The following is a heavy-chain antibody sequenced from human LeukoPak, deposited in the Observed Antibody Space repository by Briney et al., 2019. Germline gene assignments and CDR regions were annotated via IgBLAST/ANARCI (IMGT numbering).Heavy chain of an antibody. CDR1: GFTFSSYG. J-gene: IGHJ3*02. V-gene: IGHV3-33*01. Sequence: GGSLRLSCAASGFTFSSYGMHWVRQAPGKGLEWVAVIWYDGSNKYYADSVKGRFTISGDNSKNTLYLQMNSLRAEDTAVYYCARGATTAHDAFDIWGQGTMVTVSS. CDR2: IWYDGSNK. D-gene: IGHD4-17*01. CDR3: ARGATTAHDAFDI.